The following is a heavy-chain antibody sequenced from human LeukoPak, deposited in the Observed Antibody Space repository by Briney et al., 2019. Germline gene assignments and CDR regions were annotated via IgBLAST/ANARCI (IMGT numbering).Heavy chain of an antibody. V-gene: IGHV4-34*01. CDR2: INHSGST. CDR1: GGSFSGYY. Sequence: SETLSLTCAVYGGSFSGYYLSWIRQPPGKGLEWIGEINHSGSTNYNPSLKSRVTISVDTSKNQFSLKLSSVTAADTAVYYCARAWVGYSSSPASYNWFDPWGQGTLVTVSS. D-gene: IGHD6-6*01. J-gene: IGHJ5*02. CDR3: ARAWVGYSSSPASYNWFDP.